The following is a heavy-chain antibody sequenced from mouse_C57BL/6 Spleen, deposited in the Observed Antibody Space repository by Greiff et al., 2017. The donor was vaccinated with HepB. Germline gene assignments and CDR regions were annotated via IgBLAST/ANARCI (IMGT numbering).Heavy chain of an antibody. CDR3: ASGNYYGSSFAMDD. D-gene: IGHD1-1*01. CDR1: GYAFSSYW. Sequence: VQLQQSGAELVKPGASVKISCKASGYAFSSYWMNWVKQRPGKGLEWIGQIYPGDGDTNYNGKFKGKATLTAAKSSSPAYMQLSSLTSEDSAVYFCASGNYYGSSFAMDDWGQGTSVTVAT. J-gene: IGHJ4*01. V-gene: IGHV1-80*01. CDR2: IYPGDGDT.